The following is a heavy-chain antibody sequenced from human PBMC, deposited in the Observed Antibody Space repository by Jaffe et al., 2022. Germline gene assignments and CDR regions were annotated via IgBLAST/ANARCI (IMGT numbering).Heavy chain of an antibody. CDR1: GFTFSSYS. V-gene: IGHV3-21*01. CDR2: ISSSSSYI. CDR3: ARFSTGDGVDLDY. D-gene: IGHD3-10*01. Sequence: EVQLVESGGGLVKPGGSLRLSCAASGFTFSSYSMNWVRQAPGKGLEWVSSISSSSSYIYYADSVKGRFTISRDNAKNSLYLQMNSLRAEDTAVYYCARFSTGDGVDLDYWGQGTLVTVSS. J-gene: IGHJ4*02.